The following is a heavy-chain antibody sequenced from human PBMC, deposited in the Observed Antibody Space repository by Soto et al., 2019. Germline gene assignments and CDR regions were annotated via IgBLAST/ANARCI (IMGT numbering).Heavy chain of an antibody. CDR3: TTYPVTLIRGVISSFDY. D-gene: IGHD3-10*01. Sequence: PGGSLRLSCAASGFTFNNAWMNWVRQAPGKGLEWVGRIKAKTDGGTTDYAAPVKGRFTISRDDSKNTLFLQMNSLKTEDTAVYYCTTYPVTLIRGVISSFDYWGQGTLVTVSS. J-gene: IGHJ4*02. CDR2: IKAKTDGGTT. CDR1: GFTFNNAW. V-gene: IGHV3-15*07.